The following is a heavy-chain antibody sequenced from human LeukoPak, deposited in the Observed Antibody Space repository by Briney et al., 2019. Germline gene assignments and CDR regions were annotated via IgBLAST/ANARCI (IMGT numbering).Heavy chain of an antibody. D-gene: IGHD1-26*01. CDR2: IYTSGST. CDR1: GGSMSSYY. Sequence: RSETLSLTGTVSGGSMSSYYWSWIRQPAGKGLEWIGRIYTSGSTNYNPSLKSRVTMSIDTSKNQFSLKLSSVTAADTAVYYCARGPEGARFDPWGQGTLVTVSS. CDR3: ARGPEGARFDP. J-gene: IGHJ5*02. V-gene: IGHV4-4*07.